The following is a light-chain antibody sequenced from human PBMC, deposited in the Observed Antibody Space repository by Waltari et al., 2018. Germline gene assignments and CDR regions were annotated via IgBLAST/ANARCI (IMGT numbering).Light chain of an antibody. CDR1: QSIGAY. CDR3: LQVYSSPIA. CDR2: LAS. V-gene: IGKV1-39*01. Sequence: IQVTQSPSSVSASVGDRVTITCRASQSIGAYVNWYQQKQGKAPKLLMYLASGSQTGVPFRFRVAGSGTDFSLTITDIQPEDSATYFCLQVYSSPIAFGGGTKVEI. J-gene: IGKJ4*01.